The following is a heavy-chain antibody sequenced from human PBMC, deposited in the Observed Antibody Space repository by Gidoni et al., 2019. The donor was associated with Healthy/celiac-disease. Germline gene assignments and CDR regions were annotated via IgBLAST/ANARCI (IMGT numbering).Heavy chain of an antibody. CDR2: ISYDGRNK. J-gene: IGHJ4*02. Sequence: VQLVASGGAVVPPGRSLIISCAASGFPFSSYGMHWVAQVPGKGLEWVAVISYDGRNKNYANSVKGRFTIARENSKNALYLQMNSMRAEDTAGYYCAKVPMGYSYVWGFDYWGQGTLVTVSS. CDR1: GFPFSSYG. CDR3: AKVPMGYSYVWGFDY. V-gene: IGHV3-30*18. D-gene: IGHD5-18*01.